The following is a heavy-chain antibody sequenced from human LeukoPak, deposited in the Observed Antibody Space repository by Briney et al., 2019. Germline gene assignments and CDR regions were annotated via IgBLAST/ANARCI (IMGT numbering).Heavy chain of an antibody. J-gene: IGHJ4*02. V-gene: IGHV1-8*01. CDR2: MNPNSGNT. Sequence: WASVKVSWKASGYTSTSYDINWVRQATGQGLEWMGWMNPNSGNTGYAQKFQGRVTMTRNTSISTAYMELSSLRSEDTAVYYCARACDSSGYYLGYWGQGTLVTVSS. CDR3: ARACDSSGYYLGY. D-gene: IGHD3-22*01. CDR1: GYTSTSYD.